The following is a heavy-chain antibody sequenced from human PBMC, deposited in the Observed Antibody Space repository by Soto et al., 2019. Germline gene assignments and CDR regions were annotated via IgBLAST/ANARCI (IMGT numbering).Heavy chain of an antibody. Sequence: GVSLRLSCTTSGFTFGDYAMGWFRQAPGKGLEWVSFIRAKGYGGATAYAASVRGRFTISRDDSRSIAYLQMDSLITADTGVYYCSNDLISRVADFDSWCQGT. D-gene: IGHD6-19*01. CDR3: SNDLISRVADFDS. CDR1: GFTFGDYA. V-gene: IGHV3-49*03. J-gene: IGHJ4*02. CDR2: IRAKGYGGAT.